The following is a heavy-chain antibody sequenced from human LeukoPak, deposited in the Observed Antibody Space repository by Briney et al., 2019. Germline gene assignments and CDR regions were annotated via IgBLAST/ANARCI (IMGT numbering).Heavy chain of an antibody. CDR3: AAYCGGDCFDFDY. V-gene: IGHV1-46*01. J-gene: IGHJ4*02. D-gene: IGHD2-21*02. CDR1: GYTFTSYY. CDR2: INPSGGST. Sequence: ASVKASCKASGYTFTSYYMHWVRQAPGQGLEWMGIINPSGGSTSYAQKFQGRVTMTRDTSTSTVYMELSSLRSEDTAVYYCAAYCGGDCFDFDYWGQGTLVTVSS.